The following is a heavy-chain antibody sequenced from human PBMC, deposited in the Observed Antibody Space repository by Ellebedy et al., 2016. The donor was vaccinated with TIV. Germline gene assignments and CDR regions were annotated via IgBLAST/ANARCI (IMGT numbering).Heavy chain of an antibody. CDR1: GFTFSSYS. V-gene: IGHV3-48*01. CDR3: ANRVGEAAGTFDY. D-gene: IGHD6-13*01. CDR2: ISSSSSTI. Sequence: GGSLRLXXAASGFTFSSYSMNWVRQAPGKGLEWVSYISSSSSTIYYADSVKGRFTISRDNSKNTLYLQMNSLRAEDTAVYYCANRVGEAAGTFDYWGQGTLVTVSS. J-gene: IGHJ4*02.